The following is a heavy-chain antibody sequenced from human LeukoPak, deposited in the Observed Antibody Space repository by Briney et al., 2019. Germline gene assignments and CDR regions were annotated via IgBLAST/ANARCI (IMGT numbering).Heavy chain of an antibody. CDR2: IIPMFGTA. D-gene: IGHD6-25*01. Sequence: GASVKVSCKASGGTFSSYAISWVRQAPGQGLEWMGGIIPMFGTANYAQKLQGRVTITAEKSTNTAYMELSSLRSEDTAVCYCAEAAWDPYFDYWGQGTLVTVSS. CDR3: AEAAWDPYFDY. V-gene: IGHV1-69*06. CDR1: GGTFSSYA. J-gene: IGHJ4*02.